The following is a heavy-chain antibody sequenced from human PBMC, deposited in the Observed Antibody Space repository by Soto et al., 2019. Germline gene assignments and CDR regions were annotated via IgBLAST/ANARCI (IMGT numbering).Heavy chain of an antibody. V-gene: IGHV3-72*01. D-gene: IGHD3-22*01. CDR2: TRNKANSYTT. Sequence: PGGSLSLSCAASGFTFSDHYMDWVRQAPGKGLEWVGRTRNKANSYTTEYAASVKGRFTISRDDSKNSLYLQMNSLKTEDTAVYYCASRSSGSFDYWGQGTLVTVSS. CDR3: ASRSSGSFDY. CDR1: GFTFSDHY. J-gene: IGHJ4*02.